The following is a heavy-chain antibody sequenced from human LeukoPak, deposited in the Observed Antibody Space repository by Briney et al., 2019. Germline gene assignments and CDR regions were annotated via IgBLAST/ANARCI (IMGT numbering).Heavy chain of an antibody. V-gene: IGHV1-18*01. CDR3: ARAKRITMVRGVEYYFDY. CDR2: ISAYNGNT. Sequence: ASAKVSCKASGYTFTSYGISWVRQAPGQGLEWMGWISAYNGNTNHAQKLQGRVTMTTDTSTSTAYMELRSLRSDDTAVYYCARAKRITMVRGVEYYFDYWGQGTLVTVSS. J-gene: IGHJ4*02. D-gene: IGHD3-10*01. CDR1: GYTFTSYG.